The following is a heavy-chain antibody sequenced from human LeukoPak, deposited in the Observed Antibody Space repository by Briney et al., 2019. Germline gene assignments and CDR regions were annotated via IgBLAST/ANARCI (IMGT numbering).Heavy chain of an antibody. Sequence: ASMKVSCRASGYTFTKYDMNWLRQATGQGLEWMGWMNPGSGNAGYAQKLQGRVTMTTDTSTSTAYMELRSLRSDDTAVYYCARDDYYDSTSYYKFWGQGTLVTVSS. D-gene: IGHD3-22*01. CDR2: MNPGSGNA. V-gene: IGHV1-8*01. CDR3: ARDDYYDSTSYYKF. J-gene: IGHJ4*02. CDR1: GYTFTKYD.